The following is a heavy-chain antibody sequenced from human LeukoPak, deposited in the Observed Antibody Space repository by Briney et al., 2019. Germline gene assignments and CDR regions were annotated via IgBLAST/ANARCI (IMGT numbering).Heavy chain of an antibody. CDR2: IYYSGST. J-gene: IGHJ6*03. CDR1: GGSISSSGYY. D-gene: IGHD5-18*01. V-gene: IGHV4-39*07. CDR3: AKDPMADSYGYNYYYYMDV. Sequence: KASETLSLTCSVSGGSISSSGYYWGWIRQPPGKGLEWIGSIYYSGSTYYNPSLKSRVTISVDTSKNQFSLKLSSVTAADTAVYYCAKDPMADSYGYNYYYYMDVWGKGTTVTVSS.